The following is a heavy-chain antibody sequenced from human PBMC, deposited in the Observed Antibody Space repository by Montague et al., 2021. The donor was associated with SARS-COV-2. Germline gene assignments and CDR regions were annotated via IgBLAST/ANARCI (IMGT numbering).Heavy chain of an antibody. Sequence: TRSLTCTVSGGSISSGGYYWSWIRQHPGKGLEWIGYIYYSGSTYYNPSLKSRVTISVDTSKNQFSLKLSSVTAADTAVYYCARASGKKTIFGMVISYFDYWGQGTLVTVSS. D-gene: IGHD3-3*01. CDR1: GGSISSGGYY. CDR2: IYYSGST. V-gene: IGHV4-31*03. J-gene: IGHJ4*02. CDR3: ARASGKKTIFGMVISYFDY.